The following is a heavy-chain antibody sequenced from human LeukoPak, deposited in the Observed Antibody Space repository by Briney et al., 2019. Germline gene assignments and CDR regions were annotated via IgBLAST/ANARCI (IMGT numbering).Heavy chain of an antibody. J-gene: IGHJ4*01. V-gene: IGHV4-59*08. CDR1: GASINNNF. Sequence: PSETLSLTCTVSGASINNNFWTWIRQPPGKRLEWIGYIYSSGSANYNPSLKSRVIISGDTSKYQISLNLTSVTAADTAVYFCARHRDYYDTWGHGTLVTVSS. D-gene: IGHD3-22*01. CDR3: ARHRDYYDT. CDR2: IYSSGSA.